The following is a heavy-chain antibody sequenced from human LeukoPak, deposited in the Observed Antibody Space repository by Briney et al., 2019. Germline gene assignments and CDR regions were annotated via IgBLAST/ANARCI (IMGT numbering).Heavy chain of an antibody. V-gene: IGHV4-34*01. Sequence: SETLSLTCAVYGGSFSGYYWSWIRQPPGKGLEWIGEINHSGSTNYNPSLKSRVTISVDTSKNQFSLKLSSVTAADTAVYYCARPGVVTATPGRDYGMDVWGQGTTVTVSS. CDR2: INHSGST. J-gene: IGHJ6*02. CDR3: ARPGVVTATPGRDYGMDV. CDR1: GGSFSGYY. D-gene: IGHD2-21*02.